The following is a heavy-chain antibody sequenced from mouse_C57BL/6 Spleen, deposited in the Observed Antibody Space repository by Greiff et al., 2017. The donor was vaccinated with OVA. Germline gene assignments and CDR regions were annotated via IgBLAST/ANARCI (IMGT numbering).Heavy chain of an antibody. D-gene: IGHD1-1*01. CDR2: ISGGGGNT. Sequence: EVQRVESGGGLVKPGGSLKLSCAASGFTFSSYTMSWVRQTPEKRLEWVATISGGGGNTYYPDSVKGRFTISRDNAKNTLYLQMSSLRSEDTALYYCARREGIYYYFDYWGQGTTLTVSS. CDR1: GFTFSSYT. J-gene: IGHJ2*01. V-gene: IGHV5-9*01. CDR3: ARREGIYYYFDY.